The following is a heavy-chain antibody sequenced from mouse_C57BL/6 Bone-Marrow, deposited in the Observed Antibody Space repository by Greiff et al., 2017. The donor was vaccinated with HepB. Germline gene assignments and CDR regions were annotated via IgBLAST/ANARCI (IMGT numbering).Heavy chain of an antibody. CDR1: GYTFTSYW. J-gene: IGHJ4*01. V-gene: IGHV1-5*01. Sequence: VQLKQSVTVLARPGASVKMSCKTSGYTFTSYWMHWVKQRPGQGLEWIGASYPGNSDTSYNQKFKGKAKLTAVTSASTAYMELSSLTNEDSAVYYCTREDWGYYYAMDYWGQGTSVTVSS. CDR3: TREDWGYYYAMDY. D-gene: IGHD4-1*01. CDR2: SYPGNSDT.